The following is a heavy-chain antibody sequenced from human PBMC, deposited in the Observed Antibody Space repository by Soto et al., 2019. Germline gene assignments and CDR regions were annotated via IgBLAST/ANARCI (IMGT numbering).Heavy chain of an antibody. D-gene: IGHD1-1*01. CDR1: GFTFSTYG. Sequence: QVQLVESGGGVVQPGRSLRLSCAASGFTFSTYGMHWVRQAPGKGLEWVAVISFDGGNKYYADSVKGRFTISRDNSKNTLYLQVNSLRAEDTAVYYCSKESGTRLHDWGQGTLVTVSS. CDR3: SKESGTRLHD. V-gene: IGHV3-30*18. J-gene: IGHJ4*02. CDR2: ISFDGGNK.